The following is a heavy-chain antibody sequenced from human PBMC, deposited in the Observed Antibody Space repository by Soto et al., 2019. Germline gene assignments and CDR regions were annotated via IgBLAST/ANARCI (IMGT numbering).Heavy chain of an antibody. J-gene: IGHJ4*02. D-gene: IGHD2-15*01. CDR1: GGSISSGDYY. CDR2: IYYSGST. V-gene: IGHV4-30-4*01. CDR3: ARVEDCSGGSCYSGVDY. Sequence: QVQLQESGPGLVKPSQTLSLTCTVSGGSISSGDYYWSWIRQPPGKGLEWTGYIYYSGSTYYNPSLKSRVTISVDTSKNQFSLKLSSVTAADTAVYYCARVEDCSGGSCYSGVDYWGQGTLVTVSS.